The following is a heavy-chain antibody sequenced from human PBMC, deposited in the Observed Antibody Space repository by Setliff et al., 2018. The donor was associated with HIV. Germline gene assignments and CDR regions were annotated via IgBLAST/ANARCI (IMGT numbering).Heavy chain of an antibody. V-gene: IGHV4-61*09. CDR2: IYMRGGT. J-gene: IGHJ4*02. Sequence: SETLSLTCTVSGGSIISEISWWAWIRQPAGKGPEWLGQIYMRGGTDYNPSLEGRVTISLDTSKNQFSLRLTSVTAADTAVYYCARERSRGYTDPPRFDYWGQGTLVTVSS. D-gene: IGHD5-18*01. CDR3: ARERSRGYTDPPRFDY. CDR1: GGSIISEISW.